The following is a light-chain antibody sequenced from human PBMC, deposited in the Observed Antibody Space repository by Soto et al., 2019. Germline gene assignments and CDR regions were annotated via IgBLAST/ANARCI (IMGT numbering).Light chain of an antibody. CDR1: ENIARY. CDR3: QQSYSNPRT. CDR2: AAS. J-gene: IGKJ1*01. V-gene: IGKV1-39*01. Sequence: GDRVTITCRESENIARYLNWYQQRPGKAPNLLICAASSLQSGVPSRFSGSGSGTDFTLTINSLQPEDFATYYCQQSYSNPRTFGQGTKVEIK.